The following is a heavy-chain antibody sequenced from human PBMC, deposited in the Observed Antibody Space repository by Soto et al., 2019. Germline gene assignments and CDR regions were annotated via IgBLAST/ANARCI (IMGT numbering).Heavy chain of an antibody. D-gene: IGHD2-2*01. CDR3: ETRGSRPDYYYYMDV. J-gene: IGHJ6*03. CDR1: GGSISSYY. V-gene: IGHV4-59*01. CDR2: IYYSGST. Sequence: SETLSLTCTVSGGSISSYYWSWIRQPPGKGLEWIGYIYYSGSTNYNPSLKSRVTISVDTSKNQFSLKLSSVTAADTAVYYCETRGSRPDYYYYMDVWGKGTTVTVSS.